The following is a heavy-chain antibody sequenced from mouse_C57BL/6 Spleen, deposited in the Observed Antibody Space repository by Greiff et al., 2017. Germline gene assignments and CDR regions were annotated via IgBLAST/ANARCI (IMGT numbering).Heavy chain of an antibody. CDR2: IDPENGDT. CDR1: GFNIKDDY. D-gene: IGHD2-3*01. J-gene: IGHJ2*01. Sequence: VQLQQSGAELVRPGASVKSFCTASGFNIKDDYMHWVKQRPEQGLEWIGWIDPENGDTEYASKFQGTAAIPADTSSNTAYLQLSSLTSEDSAVNYCTTWDCYYVVGCWGQGATL. CDR3: TTWDCYYVVGC. V-gene: IGHV14-4*01.